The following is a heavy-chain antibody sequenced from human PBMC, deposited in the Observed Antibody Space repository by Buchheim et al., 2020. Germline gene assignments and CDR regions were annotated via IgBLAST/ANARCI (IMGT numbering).Heavy chain of an antibody. CDR2: ITRGSSYI. CDR3: ARGDYPSGPRDY. J-gene: IGHJ4*02. D-gene: IGHD5-12*01. V-gene: IGHV3-21*01. Sequence: EVHLVESGGGLVKPGGSLRLSCAASGFPFSDFSMSWIRQSPGKGLEWVASITRGSSYIYYADSVKGRFTISRENPKNSLHLQMNSLRGEDTAMYYCARGDYPSGPRDYWGQGTL. CDR1: GFPFSDFS.